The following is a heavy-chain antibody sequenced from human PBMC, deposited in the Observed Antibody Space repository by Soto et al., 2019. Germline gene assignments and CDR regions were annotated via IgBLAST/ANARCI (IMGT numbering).Heavy chain of an antibody. J-gene: IGHJ4*02. CDR3: ARAPYTTVAPVDY. D-gene: IGHD6-19*01. CDR1: GYTFTIFG. V-gene: IGHV1-18*01. Sequence: ASVKVSCKASGYTFTIFGISLVRQAPGQGLEWMGWISAHKGNTNYVQKFQGRVTMTTDTSTSTAYMELRSLRSDDTAVYYCARAPYTTVAPVDYWGQGTLVTV. CDR2: ISAHKGNT.